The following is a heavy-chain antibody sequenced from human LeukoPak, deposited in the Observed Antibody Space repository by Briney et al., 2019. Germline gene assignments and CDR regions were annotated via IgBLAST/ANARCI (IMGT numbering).Heavy chain of an antibody. CDR1: GFTFDDYA. CDR3: AKGGGSYLEYFQH. V-gene: IGHV3-9*03. J-gene: IGHJ1*01. Sequence: GGSLRLSCAASGFTFDDYAMHWVRQAPGKGLEWVSGISWSGGSKGYADSVKGRFTISRDNAKNSLYLQMNSLRVEDMALYYCAKGGGSYLEYFQHWGQGTLVTVSS. D-gene: IGHD1-26*01. CDR2: ISWSGGSK.